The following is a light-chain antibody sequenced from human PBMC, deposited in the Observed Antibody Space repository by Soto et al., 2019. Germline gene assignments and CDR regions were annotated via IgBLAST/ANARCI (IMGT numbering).Light chain of an antibody. CDR1: LSVRSN. V-gene: IGKV3-15*01. CDR2: GAS. J-gene: IGKJ1*01. Sequence: EIVMTHSPATLSVSPCGRATLSFSASLSVRSNLAWYQQKPDQSPRLLLHGASTRATGIPARFSGSGSGTQFTLTISILQSQDFAVYYCQQYDYWPPAWTFGQGTKV. CDR3: QQYDYWPPAWT.